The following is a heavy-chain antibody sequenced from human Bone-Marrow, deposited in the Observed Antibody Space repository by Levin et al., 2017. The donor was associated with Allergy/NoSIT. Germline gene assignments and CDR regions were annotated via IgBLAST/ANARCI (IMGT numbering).Heavy chain of an antibody. Sequence: GGSLRLSCAASGFTVSSNYMTWVRQAPGKGLEWVSLIYSGGSTHYADSVKGRFTISRDNSKNTLFLQMNSLRVEDTAVYYCAIGGAVAAAGHWGQGTLVTVSS. D-gene: IGHD6-19*01. CDR3: AIGGAVAAAGH. CDR2: IYSGGST. V-gene: IGHV3-53*01. J-gene: IGHJ4*02. CDR1: GFTVSSNY.